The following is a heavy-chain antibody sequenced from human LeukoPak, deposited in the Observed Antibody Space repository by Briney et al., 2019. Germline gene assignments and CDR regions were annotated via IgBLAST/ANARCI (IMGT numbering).Heavy chain of an antibody. Sequence: GGSLRLSCAASGFTFSSYSMNWVRQAPGKGLEWVSSINSDSSYIYYADSVKGRFTISRDNAKNLLYLQMNSLRAEDTAVYYCARGPIPDYWGQGTLVTVSS. CDR3: ARGPIPDY. D-gene: IGHD2-2*02. CDR2: INSDSSYI. V-gene: IGHV3-21*01. J-gene: IGHJ4*02. CDR1: GFTFSSYS.